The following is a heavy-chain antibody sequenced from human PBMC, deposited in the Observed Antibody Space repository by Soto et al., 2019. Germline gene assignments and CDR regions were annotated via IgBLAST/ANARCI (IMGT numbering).Heavy chain of an antibody. CDR1: GGSISSYY. J-gene: IGHJ6*02. V-gene: IGHV4-59*01. D-gene: IGHD2-2*01. Sequence: LSETLSLTCTVSGGSISSYYWSWIRQPPGKGLEWIGYIYYSGSTNYNPSLKSRVTISVDTSKNQFSLKLSSVTAADTAVYYCARGDIVVVPAARGMHYYGMDVWGQGTTVTVSS. CDR2: IYYSGST. CDR3: ARGDIVVVPAARGMHYYGMDV.